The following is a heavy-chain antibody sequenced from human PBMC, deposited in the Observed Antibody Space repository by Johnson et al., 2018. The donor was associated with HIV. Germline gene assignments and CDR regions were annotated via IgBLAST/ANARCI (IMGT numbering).Heavy chain of an antibody. CDR3: AKDSDRYYYGSGDAFDI. Sequence: VQLVESGGGLVKPGGSLRLSCAASGFPFSDYYMSWIRQAPGKGLEWVARAKTKVTNYITQYAASWEGRFPIPREDSKNSLYLHMNSLQTEDTAIYFCAKDSDRYYYGSGDAFDIWGQGTMVTVSP. CDR2: AKTKVTNYIT. J-gene: IGHJ3*02. D-gene: IGHD3-10*01. CDR1: GFPFSDYY. V-gene: IGHV3-72*01.